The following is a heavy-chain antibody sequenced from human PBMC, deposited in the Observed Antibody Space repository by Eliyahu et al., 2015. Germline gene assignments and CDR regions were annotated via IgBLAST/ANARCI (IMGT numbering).Heavy chain of an antibody. CDR1: GFSLSXSGVX. Sequence: QITLKESGPTLVKPTQTLTLTCTFSGFSLSXSGVXVGWIRQPPGKALEWLALIYWNDDKRYSPSLKSRLTITKDTSKNQVVLTMTNMDPVDTATYYCAHAYSYPQKYSGYVRNWFDPWGQGTLVTVSS. CDR3: AHAYSYPQKYSGYVRNWFDP. CDR2: IYWNDDK. D-gene: IGHD5-12*01. V-gene: IGHV2-5*01. J-gene: IGHJ5*02.